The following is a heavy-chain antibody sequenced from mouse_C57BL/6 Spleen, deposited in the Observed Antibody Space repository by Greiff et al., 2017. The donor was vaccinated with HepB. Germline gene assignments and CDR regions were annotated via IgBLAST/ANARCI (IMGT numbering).Heavy chain of an antibody. CDR2: ISSGGSYT. CDR3: ARQRGGETGRGYYYAMDY. Sequence: EVKLVESGGDLVKPGGSLKLSCAASGFTFSSYGMSWVRQTPDKRLEWVATISSGGSYTYYPDSVKGRFTISRDNAKNTLYLQMSSLKSEDTAMYYCARQRGGETGRGYYYAMDYWGQGTSVTVSS. J-gene: IGHJ4*01. CDR1: GFTFSSYG. D-gene: IGHD3-2*02. V-gene: IGHV5-6*01.